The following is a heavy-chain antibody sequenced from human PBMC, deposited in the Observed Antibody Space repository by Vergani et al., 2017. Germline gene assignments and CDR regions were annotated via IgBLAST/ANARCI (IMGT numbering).Heavy chain of an antibody. D-gene: IGHD2-15*01. CDR2: INSNSGNP. V-gene: IGHV7-4-1*02. CDR1: GYTFTNYA. Sequence: QVQLVQSGSEVKKPGASVKDSCRASGYTFTNYALNWVRQAPGQGLEWMGWINSNSGNPTYAQGFKGRFVFSLDSSVSTSYLQINSLQPEDTAVYYCVRTRSGSXTGGSCYSGWFDPWGQGTLVTVSS. CDR3: VRTRSGSXTGGSCYSGWFDP. J-gene: IGHJ5*02.